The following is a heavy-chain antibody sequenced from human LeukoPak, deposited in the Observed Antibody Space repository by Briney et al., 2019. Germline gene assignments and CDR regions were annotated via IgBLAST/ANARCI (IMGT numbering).Heavy chain of an antibody. D-gene: IGHD7-27*01. CDR3: ARSAGVPYYYYMDV. Sequence: SETLSLTCTVSGGSISSHYWSWIRQPPGKGLEWIGYIYYSGSTNYNPSLKSRVTISVDTSKNQFSLKLSSVTAADTAVYYCARSAGVPYYYYMDVWGKGTTVTVSS. CDR2: IYYSGST. V-gene: IGHV4-59*11. J-gene: IGHJ6*03. CDR1: GGSISSHY.